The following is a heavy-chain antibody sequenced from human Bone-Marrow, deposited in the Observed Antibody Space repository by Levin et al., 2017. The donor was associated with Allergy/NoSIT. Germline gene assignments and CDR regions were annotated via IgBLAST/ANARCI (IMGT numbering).Heavy chain of an antibody. CDR1: GFIFSSYG. D-gene: IGHD2-15*01. J-gene: IGHJ4*02. CDR2: ISYDGSET. CDR3: ATGYYHDSSSHDY. Sequence: PGGSLRLSCAASGFIFSSYGMHWIRQAPGKGLEWVAVISYDGSETYHAESVKGRFTISRDNSKNTLYLQMNSLRPDDTAVYYCATGYYHDSSSHDYWGQGTLVTVSS. V-gene: IGHV3-30*03.